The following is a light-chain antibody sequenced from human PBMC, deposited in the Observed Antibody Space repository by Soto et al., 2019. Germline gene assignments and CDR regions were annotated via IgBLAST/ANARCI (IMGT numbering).Light chain of an antibody. Sequence: DIQMTQSPSTLSASVGDRVTITCRASQNINSWLAWYQQRPGRAPQLLIYKASTLESGVPSRFSGSGSETEFTLPISSLHPDDFATYYCQQYKSYSTFGQGTKVETK. CDR3: QQYKSYST. CDR1: QNINSW. CDR2: KAS. V-gene: IGKV1-5*03. J-gene: IGKJ1*01.